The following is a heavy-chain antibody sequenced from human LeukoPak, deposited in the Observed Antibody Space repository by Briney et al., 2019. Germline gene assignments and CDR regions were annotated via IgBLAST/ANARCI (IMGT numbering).Heavy chain of an antibody. CDR3: AKGPLGTVTTIS. J-gene: IGHJ5*02. V-gene: IGHV3-23*01. D-gene: IGHD4-17*01. CDR1: GFTFSSYA. Sequence: GGSLRLSCAASGFTFSSYAMSWVRQAPGKGLEWVSAISGSGGSTYYADSVKGRFTISRDNYKNTLYLQMNRLRAEDTAVYYCAKGPLGTVTTISWGQGILVTVSS. CDR2: ISGSGGST.